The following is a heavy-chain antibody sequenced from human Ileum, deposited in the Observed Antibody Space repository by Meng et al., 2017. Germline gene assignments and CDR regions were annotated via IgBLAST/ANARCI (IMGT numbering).Heavy chain of an antibody. D-gene: IGHD3-22*01. J-gene: IGHJ3*01. CDR3: ARGTYYYDTSGYLF. CDR1: GFTFRTYW. V-gene: IGHV3-7*01. Sequence: GESLKISCAASGFTFRTYWMIWVRQAPGKGLEWVANINQLGSEKFYLDSVKGRFTISRDNAKSSLYLQMDSLRAEDTGLYYCARGTYYYDTSGYLFWGQGTMVTVSS. CDR2: INQLGSEK.